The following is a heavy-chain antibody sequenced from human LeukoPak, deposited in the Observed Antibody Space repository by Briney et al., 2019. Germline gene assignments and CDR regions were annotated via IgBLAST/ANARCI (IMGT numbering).Heavy chain of an antibody. CDR3: ARDGSGWSSDY. V-gene: IGHV3-33*01. CDR2: MWNDGITG. CDR1: GFNFRDSG. Sequence: GGSLRLSCAASGFNFRDSGMHWVRQAPGKGLEWVAVMWNDGITGKYADSVRGRFSVSRDNSKNTVYLQMDSLRADDMSVYYCARDGSGWSSDYWGQGTLVTVSS. D-gene: IGHD6-19*01. J-gene: IGHJ4*02.